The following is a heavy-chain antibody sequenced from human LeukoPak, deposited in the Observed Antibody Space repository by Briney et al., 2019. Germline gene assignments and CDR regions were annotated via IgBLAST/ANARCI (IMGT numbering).Heavy chain of an antibody. D-gene: IGHD3-16*01. CDR2: IGSRGNTL. Sequence: PGGSLRLSCAASGFTFSNAWLHWVRQAPGKGLEWVSYIGSRGNTLYYTDSVRGRFTISRDNARNSLYLQMNSLRVEDTAVYYCARVPESEDTFESALDIWGLGTMVTVSS. CDR1: GFTFSNAW. V-gene: IGHV3-48*04. J-gene: IGHJ3*02. CDR3: ARVPESEDTFESALDI.